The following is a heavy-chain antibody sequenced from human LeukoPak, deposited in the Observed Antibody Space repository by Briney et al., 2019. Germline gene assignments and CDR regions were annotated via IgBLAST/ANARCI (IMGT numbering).Heavy chain of an antibody. V-gene: IGHV4-39*01. CDR1: GGSISSSSYY. Sequence: SETLSLTSTVSGGSISSSSYYWGWIRQPPGKGLEWIGSIYYSGSTYYNPSLKSRVTISVDTSKNQFSLKLSSVTAADTAVYYCARAEGDYYDSSGSLYAFDIWGQGTMVTVSS. D-gene: IGHD3-22*01. CDR3: ARAEGDYYDSSGSLYAFDI. J-gene: IGHJ3*02. CDR2: IYYSGST.